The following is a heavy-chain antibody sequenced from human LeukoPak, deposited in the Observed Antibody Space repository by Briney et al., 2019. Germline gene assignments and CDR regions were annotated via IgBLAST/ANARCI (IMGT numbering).Heavy chain of an antibody. CDR2: IYYSGST. J-gene: IGHJ6*02. V-gene: IGHV4-31*03. Sequence: PSETLSLTCTVSGGSISSGGYYWSWIRQHPGKGLEWIGYIYYSGSTYYNPSLKSRVTISVDTSKNQFSLKLSSATAADTAVYYCARDCSGGSCYSEYYGMDVWGQGTTVTVSS. D-gene: IGHD2-15*01. CDR1: GGSISSGGYY. CDR3: ARDCSGGSCYSEYYGMDV.